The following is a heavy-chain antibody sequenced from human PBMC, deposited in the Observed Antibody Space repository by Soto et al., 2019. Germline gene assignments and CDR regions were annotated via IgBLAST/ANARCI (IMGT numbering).Heavy chain of an antibody. CDR3: ARGDRGAFAL. J-gene: IGHJ3*01. CDR1: GFTFSYYW. D-gene: IGHD1-26*01. CDR2: IHSDGSST. V-gene: IGHV3-74*01. Sequence: EVQLVESGGGLVRPGGSLRLSCAASGFTFSYYWMHWVRQAPGKGLVWVSRIHSDGSSTTYADFVKGRFIISRDNARNTVDLQMDCVRVGDTGVYYCARGDRGAFALGGQGTVVTVSS.